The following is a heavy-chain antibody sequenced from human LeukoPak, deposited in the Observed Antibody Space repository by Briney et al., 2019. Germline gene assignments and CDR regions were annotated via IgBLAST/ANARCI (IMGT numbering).Heavy chain of an antibody. Sequence: KASQTPSLTCTVSGGSISSGSYYWSWIRQPAGKGLEWIGRIYTSGSTNYNPSLKSRVTISVDTSKNQFSLKLSSVTAADTAVYYCAREAYYYDSSGLNGNAFDIWGQGTMVTVSS. J-gene: IGHJ3*02. CDR1: GGSISSGSYY. CDR3: AREAYYYDSSGLNGNAFDI. CDR2: IYTSGST. D-gene: IGHD3-22*01. V-gene: IGHV4-61*02.